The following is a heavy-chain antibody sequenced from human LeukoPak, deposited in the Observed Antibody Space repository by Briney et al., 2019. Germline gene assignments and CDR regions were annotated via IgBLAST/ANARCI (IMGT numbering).Heavy chain of an antibody. V-gene: IGHV4-34*01. CDR1: GGSFSGYY. J-gene: IGHJ4*02. CDR2: INHSGST. CDR3: ARGPAVVVPAARAPKTHDDY. D-gene: IGHD2-2*01. Sequence: SETLSLTCAVYGGSFSGYYWSWIRQPPGKGLEWIGEINHSGSTNYNPSPKSRVTISVDTSKNQFSLKLSSVTAADTAVYYCARGPAVVVPAARAPKTHDDYWGQGTLVTVSS.